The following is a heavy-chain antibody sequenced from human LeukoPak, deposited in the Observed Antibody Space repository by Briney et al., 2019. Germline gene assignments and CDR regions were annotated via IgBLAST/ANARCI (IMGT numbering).Heavy chain of an antibody. J-gene: IGHJ4*02. CDR1: GFSLRTSGVG. V-gene: IGHV2-5*02. CDR2: IYWDDDK. CDR3: AGDMVAGGDVDD. Sequence: SGPTLVKPPHTLTLTCMLSGFSLRTSGVGVGWIRQPPGEALEWLALIYWDDDKHYSPSLKSRLTITKDTSKNEVVLRLTNIHVVGSGNCTRAGDMVAGGDVDDWGQGILVTVSS. D-gene: IGHD4-23*01.